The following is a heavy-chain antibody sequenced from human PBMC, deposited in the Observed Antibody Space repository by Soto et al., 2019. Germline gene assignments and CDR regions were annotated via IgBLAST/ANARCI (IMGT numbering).Heavy chain of an antibody. CDR3: ESEGRYDYGVIGAFDI. Sequence: EVQLVESGGGLVQPGGSLRLSCAASGFTFSSYSMNWVRQAQGKGLEWVSSIRSSSSYIYYADSVKGRFTISRDNAKNSLYLQTNSLRAEDAAVYYCESEGRYDYGVIGAFDIWGQGTMVTVSS. CDR1: GFTFSSYS. J-gene: IGHJ3*02. CDR2: IRSSSSYI. V-gene: IGHV3-21*01. D-gene: IGHD4-17*01.